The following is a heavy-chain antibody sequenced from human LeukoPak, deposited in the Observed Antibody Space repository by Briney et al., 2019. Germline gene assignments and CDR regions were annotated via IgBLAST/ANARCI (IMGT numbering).Heavy chain of an antibody. CDR1: GFTFSSYG. CDR2: IWYGGSNK. Sequence: GGSLRLSCAASGFTFSSYGMHWVRQAPGKGLEWVAVIWYGGSNKYYADSVKGRFTISRDNSKNTLYLQMNSLRAEDTAVYYCASMYGVVIPYFFDYWGQGTLVTVSS. CDR3: ASMYGVVIPYFFDY. J-gene: IGHJ4*02. D-gene: IGHD3-3*01. V-gene: IGHV3-33*08.